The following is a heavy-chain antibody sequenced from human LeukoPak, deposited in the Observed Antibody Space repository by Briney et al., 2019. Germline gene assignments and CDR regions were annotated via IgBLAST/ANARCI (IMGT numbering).Heavy chain of an antibody. J-gene: IGHJ3*02. V-gene: IGHV1-46*01. CDR2: INPSGGST. CDR3: ARHLVPGLSSAFDI. Sequence: ASVKVSCKASGYTFTSYNMHWVRQAPGQGLERMGIINPSGGSTSYDQKFQGRVTMTRDTSTTTVYMDLSSLRSEDTAVYYCARHLVPGLSSAFDIWGQGTMVTVSS. CDR1: GYTFTSYN. D-gene: IGHD3-10*01.